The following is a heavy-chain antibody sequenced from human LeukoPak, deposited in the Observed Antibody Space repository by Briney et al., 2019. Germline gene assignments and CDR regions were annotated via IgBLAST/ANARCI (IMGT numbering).Heavy chain of an antibody. J-gene: IGHJ4*02. CDR1: GFTFSSYG. CDR2: ISYDGSNK. CDR3: AKSPYYYDSSGTITGY. V-gene: IGHV3-30*18. Sequence: PGGSLRLSCAASGFTFSSYGMHWVRQAPGKGLEWVAVISYDGSNKYYADSVKGRFTISRDNSKNTLYLQMNSLRAEDTAVYYCAKSPYYYDSSGTITGYWGQGTLVTVSS. D-gene: IGHD3-22*01.